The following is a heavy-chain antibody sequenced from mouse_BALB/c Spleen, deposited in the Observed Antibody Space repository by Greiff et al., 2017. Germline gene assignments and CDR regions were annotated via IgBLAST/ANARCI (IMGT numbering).Heavy chain of an antibody. V-gene: IGHV5-6*01. D-gene: IGHD2-14*01. CDR3: ARHEGYDEDALAY. CDR2: ISSGGSYT. Sequence: EVQLVESGGDLVKPGGSLKLSCAASGFTFSSYGMSWVRQTPDKRLEWVATISSGGSYTYYPDSVKGRFTISRDNAKNTLYLQMSSLKSEDTAMYYGARHEGYDEDALAYWGQGTVVTVSA. CDR1: GFTFSSYG. J-gene: IGHJ3*01.